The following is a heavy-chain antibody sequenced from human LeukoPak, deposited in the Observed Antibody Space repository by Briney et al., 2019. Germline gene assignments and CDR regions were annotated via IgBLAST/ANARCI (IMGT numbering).Heavy chain of an antibody. D-gene: IGHD3-10*01. CDR3: ASGVCYGSGVYRYDYY. Sequence: GGSLRLSCEVSGLIFSNYEMNWVRQTPGKGLEWVAQISGSGRSTSYADAVKGRFTISRDNANNSLYLQMNSLRLDDTATYYCASGVCYGSGVYRYDYYWGQGTQVTVSS. V-gene: IGHV3-48*03. J-gene: IGHJ4*02. CDR2: ISGSGRST. CDR1: GLIFSNYE.